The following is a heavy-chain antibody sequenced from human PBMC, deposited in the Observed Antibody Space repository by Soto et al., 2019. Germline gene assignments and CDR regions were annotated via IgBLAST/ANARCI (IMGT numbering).Heavy chain of an antibody. CDR3: ARGGITYYDFWSGYSTNYYYYYYMDV. V-gene: IGHV1-8*01. J-gene: IGHJ6*03. D-gene: IGHD3-3*01. CDR1: GYSNTSYD. CDR2: MNPNSGNT. Sequence: ASVKLSCKASGYSNTSYDIKWVRQATRQGLEWMGWMNPNSGNTGYAQKFQGRVTMTRNTSISTAYMELSSLRSEDTAVYYCARGGITYYDFWSGYSTNYYYYYYMDVWGKGTTVTVSS.